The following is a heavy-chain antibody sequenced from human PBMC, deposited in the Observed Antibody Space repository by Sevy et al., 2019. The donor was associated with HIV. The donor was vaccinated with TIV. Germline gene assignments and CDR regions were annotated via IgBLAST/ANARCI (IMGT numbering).Heavy chain of an antibody. V-gene: IGHV3-30-3*01. CDR3: ARDRRWSGTAILTGAFDI. CDR2: ISYDGSNK. J-gene: IGHJ3*02. Sequence: GGSLRLSCAASGFTFSSYAMHWVRQAPGKGLEWVAVISYDGSNKYYADSVKGRFTISRDNSKNTPYLQMNSPRAEDTAVYYCARDRRWSGTAILTGAFDIWGQGTMVTVS. D-gene: IGHD2-21*02. CDR1: GFTFSSYA.